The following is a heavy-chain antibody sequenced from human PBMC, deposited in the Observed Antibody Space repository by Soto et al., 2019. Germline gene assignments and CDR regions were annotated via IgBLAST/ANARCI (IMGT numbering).Heavy chain of an antibody. CDR3: ARNVDDSSGYYYFLDY. CDR2: IYYSGST. J-gene: IGHJ4*02. D-gene: IGHD3-22*01. CDR1: GGSISSGDYY. V-gene: IGHV4-30-4*01. Sequence: QVQLQESGPGLVKPSQTLSLTCTVSGGSISSGDYYWSWIRQPPGKGLEWIGYIYYSGSTYYNPSLKSRVTISVDTSKNQFSLKLRSVTAADTAVYYCARNVDDSSGYYYFLDYWGQGTLVTVSS.